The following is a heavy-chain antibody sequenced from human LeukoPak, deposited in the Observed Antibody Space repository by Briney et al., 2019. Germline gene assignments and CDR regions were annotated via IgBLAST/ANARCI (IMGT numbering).Heavy chain of an antibody. CDR3: AREAGGRYSPYYYGMDV. Sequence: GRSLRLSCAVSGFTFSSYAMHWVRQAPGKGLEWVAVISYDGSNKYYADSVKGRFTISRDNSKNTLYLQMNSLRAEDTAVYYCAREAGGRYSPYYYGMDVWGQGTTVTVSS. CDR2: ISYDGSNK. J-gene: IGHJ6*02. V-gene: IGHV3-30-3*01. CDR1: GFTFSSYA. D-gene: IGHD3-9*01.